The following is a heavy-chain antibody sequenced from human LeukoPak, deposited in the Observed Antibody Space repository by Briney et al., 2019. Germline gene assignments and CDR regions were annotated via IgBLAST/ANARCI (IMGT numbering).Heavy chain of an antibody. V-gene: IGHV3-9*01. CDR2: ISWNSGSI. CDR1: GFTFDDYA. Sequence: PGRSLRLSCAASGFTFDDYAMHWVRQAPGKGLEWVSGISWNSGSIGYADSVKGRFTISRDNAKNSLYLQMNSLRAEDTAVYYCAREDYYGSGSPEDYYGMDVWGQGTTVTVSS. D-gene: IGHD3-10*01. CDR3: AREDYYGSGSPEDYYGMDV. J-gene: IGHJ6*02.